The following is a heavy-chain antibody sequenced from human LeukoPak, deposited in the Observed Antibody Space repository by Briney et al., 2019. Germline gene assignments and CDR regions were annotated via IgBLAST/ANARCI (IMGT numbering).Heavy chain of an antibody. Sequence: PSETLSLTCIVSGGSISSYFWSWIRQPPGKGLEWIGYIYYSGSTKYSPSLKSRVTISVDTSKNQFSLKLSSVTAADTAVYYCVGTSGWSEFGYWGQGTLVTVSS. CDR1: GGSISSYF. CDR3: VGTSGWSEFGY. CDR2: IYYSGST. D-gene: IGHD6-19*01. V-gene: IGHV4-59*01. J-gene: IGHJ4*02.